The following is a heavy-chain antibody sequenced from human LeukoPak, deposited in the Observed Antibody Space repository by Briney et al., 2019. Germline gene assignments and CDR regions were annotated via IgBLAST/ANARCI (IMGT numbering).Heavy chain of an antibody. CDR1: GYTFTGYY. CDR3: APLNYYYDSSGYTNWFDP. D-gene: IGHD3-22*01. Sequence: ASVKVSCKASGYTFTGYYMHWVRQAPGQGLEWMGRINPNSGGTNYAQKFQGRVTMTEDTSTDTAYMELSSLRSEDTAVYYCAPLNYYYDSSGYTNWFDPWGQGTLVTVSS. CDR2: INPNSGGT. V-gene: IGHV1-2*06. J-gene: IGHJ5*02.